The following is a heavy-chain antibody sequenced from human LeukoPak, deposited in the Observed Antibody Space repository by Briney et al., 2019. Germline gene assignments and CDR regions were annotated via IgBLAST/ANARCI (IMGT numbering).Heavy chain of an antibody. J-gene: IGHJ6*03. D-gene: IGHD2-2*01. V-gene: IGHV1-46*01. CDR1: GYTFTSYY. CDR3: APHLVARDYYYYYYMDV. Sequence: ASVKVSCKASGYTFTSYYMHWVRQAPGQGLEWMGIINPSGGSTSYAQKFQGRVTMTRDTSTGTVYMELSSLRSEDTAVYYCAPHLVARDYYYYYYMDVWGKGTTVTVSS. CDR2: INPSGGST.